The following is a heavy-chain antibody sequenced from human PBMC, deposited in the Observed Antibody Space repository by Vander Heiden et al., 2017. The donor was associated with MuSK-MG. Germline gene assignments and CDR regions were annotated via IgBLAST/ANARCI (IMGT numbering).Heavy chain of an antibody. CDR1: GGSISSSSYY. D-gene: IGHD3-10*01. Sequence: QLQLQESGPGLVKPSETLSLTCTVSGGSISSSSYYWGWIRQPPGKGLEWVGSIYYSGSTYYNPSLKSRVTISVDTSKNQFSLKLSSVTAADTAVYYCASLSDGITMVRGVTHYYYGMDVWGQGTTVTVSS. CDR2: IYYSGST. CDR3: ASLSDGITMVRGVTHYYYGMDV. J-gene: IGHJ6*02. V-gene: IGHV4-39*07.